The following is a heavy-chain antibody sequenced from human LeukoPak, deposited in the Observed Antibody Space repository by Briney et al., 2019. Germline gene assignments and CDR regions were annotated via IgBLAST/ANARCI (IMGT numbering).Heavy chain of an antibody. V-gene: IGHV4-34*01. Sequence: PSETLSLTCAVYGGSFSGYYWSWIRQPPGKGLEWIGEINHSGSTNYNPSLKSRVTISVDTSKNQFSLKLSSVTAADTAVYYCARQPVPAAPYYYYYGMDVWGQGTTVTVSS. CDR3: ARQPVPAAPYYYYYGMDV. D-gene: IGHD2-2*01. CDR2: INHSGST. CDR1: GGSFSGYY. J-gene: IGHJ6*02.